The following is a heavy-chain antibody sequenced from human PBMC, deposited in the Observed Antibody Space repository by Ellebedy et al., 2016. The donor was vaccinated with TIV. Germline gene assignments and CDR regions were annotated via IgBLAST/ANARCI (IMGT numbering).Heavy chain of an antibody. Sequence: HTGGSLRLSCAASGFNFSNYWMHWVRQAPGKGLMWVSRINIDGSSTSYADSVRGRFTISRDNAKNTLYLQMNSLRAEDTALYYCSRYSTASGSWGRGTQVTVSA. CDR1: GFNFSNYW. V-gene: IGHV3-74*01. CDR3: SRYSTASGS. D-gene: IGHD2-21*01. J-gene: IGHJ2*01. CDR2: INIDGSST.